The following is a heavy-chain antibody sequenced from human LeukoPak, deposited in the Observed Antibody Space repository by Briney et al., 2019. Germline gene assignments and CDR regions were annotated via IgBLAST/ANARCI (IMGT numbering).Heavy chain of an antibody. Sequence: PGGSLRLSCAASGFTFNNYWMSWVRQAPGKGLEWVANIKQDGSEKYYVDSVKGRFTISRDNAKNSLYLQMNSLRAEDTAVYYCARGEGGSFHFDYWGQGTLVTVSS. CDR3: ARGEGGSFHFDY. J-gene: IGHJ4*02. D-gene: IGHD1-26*01. CDR1: GFTFNNYW. CDR2: IKQDGSEK. V-gene: IGHV3-7*01.